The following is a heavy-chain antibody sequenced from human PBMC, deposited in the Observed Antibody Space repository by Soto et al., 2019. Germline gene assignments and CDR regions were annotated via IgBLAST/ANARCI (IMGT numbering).Heavy chain of an antibody. J-gene: IGHJ3*02. CDR2: SIPIFGTA. D-gene: IGHD3-22*01. Sequence: SVKVSCKASGCTFSSYAISWVRQAPGQGLEWMGGSIPIFGTANYAQKFQGRVTITADESTSTAYMELSSLRSEDTAVYYCARDRHYYDSSGYSTGDAFDIWGQGTRGTV. V-gene: IGHV1-69*13. CDR3: ARDRHYYDSSGYSTGDAFDI. CDR1: GCTFSSYA.